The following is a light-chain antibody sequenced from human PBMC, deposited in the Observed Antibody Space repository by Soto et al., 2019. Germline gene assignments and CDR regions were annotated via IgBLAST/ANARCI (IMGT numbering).Light chain of an antibody. CDR1: QIIGGF. CDR2: AAS. Sequence: DIQMTQSPSSLSVSVGYRFTITCRASQIIGGFLNWYQQKLGEAPKLLIYAASSLQSGVPSRFSGSGSGTDFTLTISSLQPEDFATYYCQQSYSTPLTFGGGTMGDIK. V-gene: IGKV1-39*01. J-gene: IGKJ4*01. CDR3: QQSYSTPLT.